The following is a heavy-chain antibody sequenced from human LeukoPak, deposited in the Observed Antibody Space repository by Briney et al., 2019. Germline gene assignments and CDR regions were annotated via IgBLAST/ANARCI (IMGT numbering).Heavy chain of an antibody. Sequence: GASVKVSCKASGYTFTSYDINWVRQAAGQGLEWMGWMNPNSGNTGYAQKFQGRVTITRNTSISTAYMELSSLRSEDTAVYYCARGRGKLDVLLWFGELPNWGQGTLVTVSS. CDR3: ARGRGKLDVLLWFGELPN. D-gene: IGHD3-10*01. CDR2: MNPNSGNT. J-gene: IGHJ4*02. CDR1: GYTFTSYD. V-gene: IGHV1-8*03.